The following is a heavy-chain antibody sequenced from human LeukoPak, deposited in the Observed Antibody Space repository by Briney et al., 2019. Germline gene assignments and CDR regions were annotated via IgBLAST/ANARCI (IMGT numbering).Heavy chain of an antibody. Sequence: GASVKVSCKASGGTFSSYTIIWVRQAPGQGLEWMGGIIPIFNTANYAQEFQGRVTMTADESTRTAYRELTSLRSEDTAVYSCARVFHPINGYGSGSYSFLGSLDPWGQGTLVTVSS. D-gene: IGHD3-10*01. CDR1: GGTFSSYT. CDR3: ARVFHPINGYGSGSYSFLGSLDP. V-gene: IGHV1-69*13. J-gene: IGHJ5*02. CDR2: IIPIFNTA.